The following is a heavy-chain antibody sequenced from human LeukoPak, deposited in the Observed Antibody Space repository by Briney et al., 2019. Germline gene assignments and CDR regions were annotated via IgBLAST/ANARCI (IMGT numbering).Heavy chain of an antibody. CDR3: ARSRSWYFSGYFDY. D-gene: IGHD6-13*01. V-gene: IGHV1-46*01. J-gene: IGHJ4*02. CDR2: INPSGGST. Sequence: ASVKVSCKASGYTFTSYYMHWVRQAPGQGLEWMGIINPSGGSTSYAQKLQGRVTMTTDTSTSTAYMELRSLRSDDTAVYYCARSRSWYFSGYFDYWGQGTLVTVSS. CDR1: GYTFTSYY.